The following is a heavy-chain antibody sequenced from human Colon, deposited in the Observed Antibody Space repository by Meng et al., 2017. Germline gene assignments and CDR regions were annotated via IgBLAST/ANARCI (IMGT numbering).Heavy chain of an antibody. CDR1: ALTFSSYW. D-gene: IGHD6-19*01. CDR2: IKQDGSEK. V-gene: IGHV3-7*01. CDR3: ARDQKVEIGYSSGPWDY. Sequence: GGSLRLSCAASALTFSSYWMSWVRQVPGKGLEWVANIKQDGSEKYYVDSVKGRFTIPRDNAKSSLYLQMNSLRAEDTAVYYCARDQKVEIGYSSGPWDYWGQGTLVTVSS. J-gene: IGHJ4*02.